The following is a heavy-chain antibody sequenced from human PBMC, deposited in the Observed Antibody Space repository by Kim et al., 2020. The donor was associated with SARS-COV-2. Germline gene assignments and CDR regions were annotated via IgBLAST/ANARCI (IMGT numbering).Heavy chain of an antibody. CDR3: ARQTYDFWSGYHDS. D-gene: IGHD3-3*01. Sequence: SETLSLTCTVSDDSISSSSYYGGWIRQPPGKGLEWIGSVYYSGSTYYNPSLKSRVTISIDTSKNYFSLKLSSVTAADTAGYYCARQTYDFWSGYHDSWGQGTLVTVSS. CDR1: DDSISSSSYY. J-gene: IGHJ4*02. V-gene: IGHV4-39*01. CDR2: VYYSGST.